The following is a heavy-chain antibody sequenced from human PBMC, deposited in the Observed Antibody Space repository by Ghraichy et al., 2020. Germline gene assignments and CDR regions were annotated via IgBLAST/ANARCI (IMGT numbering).Heavy chain of an antibody. CDR1: GFTFNNYV. CDR3: AKTKDTSGYYYYFDY. CDR2: ISGSGSST. J-gene: IGHJ4*02. V-gene: IGHV3-23*01. D-gene: IGHD3-22*01. Sequence: GGSLRLSCAASGFTFNNYVMTWVRRAPGKGLEWVSTISGSGSSTYYADSVKGRFTISRDNSKNTLYLQINSLRAEDTAVYCCAKTKDTSGYYYYFDYWGQGTLVTVSS.